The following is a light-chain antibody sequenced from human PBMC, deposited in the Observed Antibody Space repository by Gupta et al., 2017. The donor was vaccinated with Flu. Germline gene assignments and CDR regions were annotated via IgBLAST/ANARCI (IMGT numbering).Light chain of an antibody. Sequence: DIVSYNYVYWYQQHPGSAPKLLIFYVTDRPSGVSSRFSGSKSGYTASLTISALQPEDEACYYCTSYTTSGTLDVFGPGTKVTVL. V-gene: IGLV2-14*03. CDR1: DIVSYNY. CDR2: YVT. J-gene: IGLJ1*01. CDR3: TSYTTSGTLDV.